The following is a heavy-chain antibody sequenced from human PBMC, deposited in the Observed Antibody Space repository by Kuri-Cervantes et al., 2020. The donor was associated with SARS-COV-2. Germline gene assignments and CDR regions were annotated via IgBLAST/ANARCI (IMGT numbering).Heavy chain of an antibody. CDR1: GYSFTSYW. D-gene: IGHD3-9*01. CDR3: ARNHDWPLSYDAFDI. Sequence: GESLKISCKGSGYSFTSYWIGWVRQMPGKGLEWMGIINPGDSDTRYSPSFQGQVTISADKSISTAYLQWSSLKASDTAMYYCARNHDWPLSYDAFDIWGQGTMVTVSS. J-gene: IGHJ3*02. CDR2: INPGDSDT. V-gene: IGHV5-51*01.